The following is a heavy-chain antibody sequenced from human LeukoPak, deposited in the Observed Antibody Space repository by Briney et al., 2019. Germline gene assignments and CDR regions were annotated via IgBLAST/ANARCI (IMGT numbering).Heavy chain of an antibody. J-gene: IGHJ6*03. V-gene: IGHV3-23*01. CDR2: ISGSGTNT. CDR3: ARDPYNGYYGDDYYYYMDV. CDR1: GFTFSSYA. D-gene: IGHD4-17*01. Sequence: GESLRLSCAASGFTFSSYAMSWVRQAPGKGLEWVSAISGSGTNTYYADSVKGRFTISRDNSKNSLSLQMNSLRAEDTAVYYCARDPYNGYYGDDYYYYMDVWGKGTTVTISS.